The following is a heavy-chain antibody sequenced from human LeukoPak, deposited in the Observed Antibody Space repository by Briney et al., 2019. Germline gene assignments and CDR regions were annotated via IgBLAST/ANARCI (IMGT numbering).Heavy chain of an antibody. CDR1: GYSFTSYW. J-gene: IGHJ5*02. Sequence: GESLKISCKGSGYSFTSYWIGWVRQMPGKGLEWMGIVYPGDSDTRYSPSFQGQVTISADKSISTAYLQWSSLKASDTAMYYCARHSGNYHPWLTPNSWGQGTLVTVSS. D-gene: IGHD4-11*01. V-gene: IGHV5-51*01. CDR3: ARHSGNYHPWLTPNS. CDR2: VYPGDSDT.